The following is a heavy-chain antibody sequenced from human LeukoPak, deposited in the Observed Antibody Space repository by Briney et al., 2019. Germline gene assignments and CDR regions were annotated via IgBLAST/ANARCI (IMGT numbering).Heavy chain of an antibody. D-gene: IGHD3-16*01. CDR1: GYTFTGYY. CDR2: INPNSGGT. CDR3: ARDRRSSWGVFDY. J-gene: IGHJ4*02. Sequence: ASVKVSCKASGYTFTGYYMHWVRQAPGQGLEWMGWINPNSGGTNYAQKFQGRVTMTRDTSISTAYMELSRLRSDDTAVYYCARDRRSSWGVFDYWGQGTLVTVSS. V-gene: IGHV1-2*02.